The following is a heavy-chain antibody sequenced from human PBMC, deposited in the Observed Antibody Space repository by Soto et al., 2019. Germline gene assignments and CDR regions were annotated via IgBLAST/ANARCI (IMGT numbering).Heavy chain of an antibody. CDR2: INHSGST. CDR3: ARAAAGRMALNVWFEP. D-gene: IGHD6-13*01. J-gene: IGHJ5*02. CDR1: GGSFSGYY. V-gene: IGHV4-34*01. Sequence: SETLSLTCAVYGGSFSGYYWSWIRQPPGTGLEWIGEINHSGSTNYNPSLKSRVTISVDTSKNQFSLKLSSVTAADTAVYYCARAAAGRMALNVWFEPWGQGTLVTVSS.